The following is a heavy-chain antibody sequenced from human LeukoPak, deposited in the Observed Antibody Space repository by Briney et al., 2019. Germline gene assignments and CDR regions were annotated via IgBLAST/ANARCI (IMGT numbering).Heavy chain of an antibody. Sequence: NPGRSLRLSCAASGFTFSSYAMHWVRQAPGKGLEWVAVISYDGSNKYYADSVKGRFTISRDNSKNTLYLQMNSLRAEDTAVYYCARGSLWLQLDYWGQGTLVTVSS. CDR1: GFTFSSYA. D-gene: IGHD5-24*01. J-gene: IGHJ4*02. V-gene: IGHV3-30-3*01. CDR3: ARGSLWLQLDY. CDR2: ISYDGSNK.